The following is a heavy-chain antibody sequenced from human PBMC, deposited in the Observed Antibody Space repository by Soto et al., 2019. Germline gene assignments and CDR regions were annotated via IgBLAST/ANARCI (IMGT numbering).Heavy chain of an antibody. D-gene: IGHD3-3*01. CDR1: GFTFSSYG. J-gene: IGHJ6*02. Sequence: PGGSLRLSCAASGFTFSSYGMHWVRQAPGKGLEWVAVISYDGSNKYYADSVEGRFTISRDNSKNTLYLQMNSLRAEDTAVYYCATHYDFWSGKPLYYYYGMDVWGQGTTVTVSS. CDR2: ISYDGSNK. CDR3: ATHYDFWSGKPLYYYYGMDV. V-gene: IGHV3-30*03.